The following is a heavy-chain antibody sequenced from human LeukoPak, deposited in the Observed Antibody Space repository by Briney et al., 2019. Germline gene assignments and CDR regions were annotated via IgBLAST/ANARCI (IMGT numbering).Heavy chain of an antibody. V-gene: IGHV1-2*06. CDR3: ARGSTYYDFWRGYYSTNP. J-gene: IGHJ5*02. D-gene: IGHD3-3*01. CDR2: INPNSGGT. CDR1: GYTFTGCY. Sequence: ASVKVSCKASGYTFTGCYMHWVRQAPGQGLEWMGRINPNSGGTNYAQKFQGRVTMTRDTSISTAYMELSRLRSDDTAVYYCARGSTYYDFWRGYYSTNPWGQGTLVTVSS.